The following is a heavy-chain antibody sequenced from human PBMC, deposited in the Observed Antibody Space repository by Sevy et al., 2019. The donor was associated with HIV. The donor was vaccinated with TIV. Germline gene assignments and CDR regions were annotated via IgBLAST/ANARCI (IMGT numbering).Heavy chain of an antibody. V-gene: IGHV1-3*04. CDR2: VNTRTGDT. J-gene: IGHJ4*02. Sequence: ASVKVSCKASGYSFTNYIMYWVRQAPGQGLEWMGWVNTRTGDTKYSEKFQGRVSITRDTSASISHMDLRGLKSEDTAVYYCARDFCSGGSCYSAFVYWGQGTLVTVSS. D-gene: IGHD2-15*01. CDR3: ARDFCSGGSCYSAFVY. CDR1: GYSFTNYI.